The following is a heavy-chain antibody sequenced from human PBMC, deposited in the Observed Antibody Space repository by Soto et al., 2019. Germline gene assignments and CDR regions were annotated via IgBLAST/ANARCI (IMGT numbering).Heavy chain of an antibody. Sequence: PGGSLRLSCAASGFTFSNAWMSWVRQAPGKGLEWVGRIKSKTDGGTTDYAAPVKGRFTISRDDSKNTLYLQMNSLKTEDTAVYYCTTDGSYSSSWSQFDYWGQGTLVTVS. CDR3: TTDGSYSSSWSQFDY. CDR2: IKSKTDGGTT. CDR1: GFTFSNAW. J-gene: IGHJ4*02. D-gene: IGHD6-13*01. V-gene: IGHV3-15*01.